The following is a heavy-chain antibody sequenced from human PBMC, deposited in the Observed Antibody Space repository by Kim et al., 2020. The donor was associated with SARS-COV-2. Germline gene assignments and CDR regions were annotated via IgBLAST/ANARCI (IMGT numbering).Heavy chain of an antibody. CDR2: IYYGGST. Sequence: SETLSLTCTVSGGYISTYYWSWIRQPPGKGLEWIGYIYYGGSTNYNPSLKSRFTISVDTSKNQFSLKLTSVTAADTAVYYCARGVGSSAWVDPWGQGTLVIVSS. D-gene: IGHD6-6*01. CDR3: ARGVGSSAWVDP. J-gene: IGHJ5*02. CDR1: GGYISTYY. V-gene: IGHV4-59*13.